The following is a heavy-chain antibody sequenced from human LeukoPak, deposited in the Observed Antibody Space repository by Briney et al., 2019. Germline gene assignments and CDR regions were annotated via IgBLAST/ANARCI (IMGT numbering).Heavy chain of an antibody. J-gene: IGHJ3*02. CDR1: GYTFTGYY. Sequence: ASVKVSCKASGYTFTGYYMHWVRQAPGQGLEWMGRINPNSGGTNYAQKFQGRVTMTRDTSISTAYMELSRLRSDDTAVYYCARIKYGSGSYYDAFDIWGQGTMVTVS. V-gene: IGHV1-2*06. CDR2: INPNSGGT. CDR3: ARIKYGSGSYYDAFDI. D-gene: IGHD3-10*01.